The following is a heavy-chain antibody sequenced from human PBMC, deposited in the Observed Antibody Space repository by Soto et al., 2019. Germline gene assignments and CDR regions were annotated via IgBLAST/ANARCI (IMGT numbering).Heavy chain of an antibody. D-gene: IGHD5-18*01. Sequence: QVQLVESGGGVVQPGRSLRLSCAASGFTFSSYGMHWVRQAPGKGLEWVAVISYDGSNKYYADSVKGRFTISRDNSKNTSYLQINGLRAEDTAVYYCARAPPPRANRANYGMDVWGQGTTVTVSS. J-gene: IGHJ6*02. V-gene: IGHV3-30*03. CDR2: ISYDGSNK. CDR3: ARAPPPRANRANYGMDV. CDR1: GFTFSSYG.